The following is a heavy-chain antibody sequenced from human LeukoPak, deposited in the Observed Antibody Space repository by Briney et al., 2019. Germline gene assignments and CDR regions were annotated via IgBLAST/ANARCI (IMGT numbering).Heavy chain of an antibody. CDR1: GGSISTYY. CDR2: IYYSGST. V-gene: IGHV4-59*01. CDR3: ARERNSYGYFDY. J-gene: IGHJ4*02. Sequence: SETLSLTCTVSGGSISTYYWSWIRQPPGKGLEWIGHIYYSGSTNYNPSLKSRVTIAVDTSKSQFSLKLRSVTAADTAVYYCARERNSYGYFDYWGQGTLVTVSS. D-gene: IGHD5-18*01.